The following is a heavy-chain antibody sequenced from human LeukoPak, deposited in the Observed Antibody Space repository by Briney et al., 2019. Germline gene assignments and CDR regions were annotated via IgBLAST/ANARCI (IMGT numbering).Heavy chain of an antibody. CDR1: GYTFTSYD. V-gene: IGHV1-8*01. D-gene: IGHD3-16*01. CDR2: MNPNSGNT. CDR3: ARGQISGLGDYYYGMDV. Sequence: ASVKVSRKASGYTFTSYDINWVRQATGQGLEWMGWMNPNSGNTGYAQKFQGRVTMTRDTSISTAYMELSRLRSDDTAVYYCARGQISGLGDYYYGMDVWGQGTTVTVSS. J-gene: IGHJ6*02.